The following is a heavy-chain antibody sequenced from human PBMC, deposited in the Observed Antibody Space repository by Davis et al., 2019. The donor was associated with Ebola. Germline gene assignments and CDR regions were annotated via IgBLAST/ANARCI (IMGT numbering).Heavy chain of an antibody. Sequence: AASVKVSCKASGYTFTKYDIAWVRQASGQGLEWMGWMNPNSGNTGYAQKFQGRVTMTRNTSINTAYMQLSSLRSEDSAVYYCAREIKRAVQGSFFENWGQGTLVIVSS. CDR2: MNPNSGNT. D-gene: IGHD3-16*02. CDR1: GYTFTKYD. V-gene: IGHV1-8*01. CDR3: AREIKRAVQGSFFEN. J-gene: IGHJ4*02.